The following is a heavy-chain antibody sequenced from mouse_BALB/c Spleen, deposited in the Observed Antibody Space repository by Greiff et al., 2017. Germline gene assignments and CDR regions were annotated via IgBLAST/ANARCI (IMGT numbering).Heavy chain of an antibody. CDR3: ARWTSYYDGSSHAMDY. CDR2: IDPANGNT. D-gene: IGHD1-1*01. Sequence: EVQLQQSGAELVKPGASVKLSCTASGFNIKDTYMHWVKQRPEQGLEWIGRIDPANGNTKYDPKFQGKATITADTSSNTAYLQLSSLTSEDTAVYYCARWTSYYDGSSHAMDYWGQGTSVTGSS. J-gene: IGHJ4*01. CDR1: GFNIKDTY. V-gene: IGHV14-3*02.